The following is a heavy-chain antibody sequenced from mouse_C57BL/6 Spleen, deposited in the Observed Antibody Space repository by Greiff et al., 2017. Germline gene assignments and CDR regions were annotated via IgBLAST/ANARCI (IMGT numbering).Heavy chain of an antibody. CDR1: GFNIKDDY. CDR3: TIEKDFDY. CDR2: IDPENGDT. Sequence: EVQLVESGAELVRPGASVKLSCTASGFNIKDDYMHWVKQRPEQGLEWIGWIDPENGDTEYASKFQGKATITADTSSNTAYLQLSSLTSEDTAVYYCTIEKDFDYWGQGTTLTVSS. V-gene: IGHV14-4*01. J-gene: IGHJ2*01.